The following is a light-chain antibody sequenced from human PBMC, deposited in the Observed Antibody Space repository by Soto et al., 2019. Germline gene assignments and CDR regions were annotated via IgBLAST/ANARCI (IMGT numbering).Light chain of an antibody. CDR3: QQYSSSPPEFT. V-gene: IGKV3-20*01. J-gene: IGKJ3*01. CDR1: QSIRRSY. CDR2: GAS. Sequence: ESVLTQSPGTLSLSPGERATLSCRASQSIRRSYLAWYQQRPGQAPRLLIFGASYRATGIPDRFSGSGSGTDFTLTISRLEPEDFAVYYCQQYSSSPPEFTFGPGTKVDSK.